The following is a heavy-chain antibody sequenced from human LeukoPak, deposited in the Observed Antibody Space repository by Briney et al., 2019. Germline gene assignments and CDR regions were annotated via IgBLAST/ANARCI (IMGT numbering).Heavy chain of an antibody. CDR1: PFTFSSYS. J-gene: IGHJ4*02. CDR3: AKTGERDY. V-gene: IGHV3-7*01. D-gene: IGHD7-27*01. CDR2: IKEDGTQK. Sequence: GGSLRLSCTASPFTFSSYSLNWVRQAPGKGPEWVANIKEDGTQKYYVDSVRGRFTISRDNAENSLYLQMYSLRDEDTAVYYCAKTGERDYWGRGTLVTVSS.